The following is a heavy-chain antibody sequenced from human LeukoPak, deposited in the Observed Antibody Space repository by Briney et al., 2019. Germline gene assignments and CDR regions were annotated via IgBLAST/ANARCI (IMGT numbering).Heavy chain of an antibody. V-gene: IGHV3-49*04. J-gene: IGHJ4*02. CDR3: TREPLLTFYGDYPYFDC. CDR2: IRSKAYGGTT. Sequence: GGSLRLSCTASGFTFGDYAMSWVRQAPGKGLEWVGFIRSKAYGGTTEYAASVKGRFTISRDDSKSIAYLQMNSLKTEDTAVYYCTREPLLTFYGDYPYFDCWGQGTLVTVSS. D-gene: IGHD4-17*01. CDR1: GFTFGDYA.